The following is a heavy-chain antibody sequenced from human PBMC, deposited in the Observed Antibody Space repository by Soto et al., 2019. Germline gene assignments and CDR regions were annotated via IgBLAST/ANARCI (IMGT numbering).Heavy chain of an antibody. D-gene: IGHD3-16*01. Sequence: GGSLRLSCAASGFTFDDYAMYWVRQVPGKGLEWVSGISWNSGRIGYADSVKGRFTISRDNAKNSLYLQMNSLRPEDTALYSCTKARLWGGDGYNSYYYNAMDVWGQGTTVTVSS. CDR2: ISWNSGRI. CDR3: TKARLWGGDGYNSYYYNAMDV. V-gene: IGHV3-9*01. J-gene: IGHJ6*02. CDR1: GFTFDDYA.